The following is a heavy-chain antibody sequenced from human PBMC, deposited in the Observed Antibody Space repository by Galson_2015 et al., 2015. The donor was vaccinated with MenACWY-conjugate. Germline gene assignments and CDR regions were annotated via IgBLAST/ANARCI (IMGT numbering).Heavy chain of an antibody. V-gene: IGHV5-51*01. D-gene: IGHD2-21*01. J-gene: IGHJ3*01. Sequence: QSGAEVTKPGESLTISCPGSGYIFSTYWIAWVRQMPGKGLEWMGMIYPGDTYIRNNPSFEGQVTMSVDKSISTAYLRWSSLKASDTAMYYGTRRLIANFRDAFDFWGQGTMVTVSS. CDR2: IYPGDTYI. CDR1: GYIFSTYW. CDR3: TRRLIANFRDAFDF.